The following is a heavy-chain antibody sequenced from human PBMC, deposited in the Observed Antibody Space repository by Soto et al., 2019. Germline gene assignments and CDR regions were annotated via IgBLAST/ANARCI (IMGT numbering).Heavy chain of an antibody. D-gene: IGHD3-10*01. CDR3: ARAAGSGSYFDY. CDR1: GGSISSGGYS. J-gene: IGHJ4*02. Sequence: SETLSLTCAVSGGSISSGGYSWSWIRQPPGKGLEWIGYIYHSGSTYYNPSLKSRVTISVDTSKNQFSLKLSSVTAADTAVYYCARAAGSGSYFDYWGQGTLVTVSS. CDR2: IYHSGST. V-gene: IGHV4-30-2*01.